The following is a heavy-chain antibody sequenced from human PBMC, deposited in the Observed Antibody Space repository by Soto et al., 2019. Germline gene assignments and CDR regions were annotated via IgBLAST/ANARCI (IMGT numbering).Heavy chain of an antibody. CDR3: ARGLGWFDP. CDR1: VGTCSSYD. Sequence: VKICGKESVGTCSSYDIGWVQQAPGQGLEWMGGIIPIFGTANYAQKFQGRVTMTRNTSISTAYMELSSLRSEDTAVYYCARGLGWFDPWGQGTLVTVSS. V-gene: IGHV1-69*05. J-gene: IGHJ5*02. CDR2: IIPIFGTA.